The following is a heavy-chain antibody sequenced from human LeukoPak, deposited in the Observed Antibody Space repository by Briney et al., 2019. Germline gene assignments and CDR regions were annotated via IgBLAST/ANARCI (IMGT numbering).Heavy chain of an antibody. Sequence: SETLSLTCTVSGYSISSGYYWGWIRQPPGKGLEWIGYIYYSGSTSYNPSLKSRVTMSVDTSINQFSLRLSSVTAADAAVYYCARLRLRYKSSGDSTPYEAVDIWGQGTVVTVSS. CDR1: GYSISSGYY. D-gene: IGHD2-21*01. V-gene: IGHV4-38-2*02. J-gene: IGHJ3*02. CDR2: IYYSGST. CDR3: ARLRLRYKSSGDSTPYEAVDI.